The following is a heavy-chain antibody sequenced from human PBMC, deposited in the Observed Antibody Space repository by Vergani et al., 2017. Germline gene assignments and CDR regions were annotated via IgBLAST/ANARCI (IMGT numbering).Heavy chain of an antibody. J-gene: IGHJ6*02. CDR3: ARDEVGGCSSTSCSERGDLYYGMDV. V-gene: IGHV4-34*01. CDR2: INHSGST. CDR1: GGSFRGHS. Sequence: QVQLQQWGAGLLKPSETLSLTCAVYGGSFRGHSWNWIRQPPVKGLEWIGEINHSGSTNYTPSLKSRVIISVDTSKDQCSLNLSSVAAADTAVYYCARDEVGGCSSTSCSERGDLYYGMDVWGQGTTVTVSS. D-gene: IGHD2-2*01.